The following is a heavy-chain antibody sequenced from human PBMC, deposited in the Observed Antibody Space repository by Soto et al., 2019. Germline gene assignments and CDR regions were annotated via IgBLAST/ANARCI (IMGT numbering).Heavy chain of an antibody. D-gene: IGHD3-10*01. Sequence: SETLSLTCTVSGGSISSGDYYWSWIRQPPGKGLEWIGYIYYSGSTYYNPSLKSRVTISVDTSKNQFSLKLSSVTAAEKAVYYCARVGEELDYWGQGTLVTVSS. CDR1: GGSISSGDYY. J-gene: IGHJ4*02. CDR2: IYYSGST. V-gene: IGHV4-30-4*01. CDR3: ARVGEELDY.